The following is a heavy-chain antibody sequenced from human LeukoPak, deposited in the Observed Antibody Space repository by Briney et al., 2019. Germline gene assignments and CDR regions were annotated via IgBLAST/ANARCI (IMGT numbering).Heavy chain of an antibody. J-gene: IGHJ4*02. CDR3: AKGAAATGDF. CDR2: ISDSGGNT. D-gene: IGHD6-13*01. CDR1: GFTFSNYG. Sequence: TGGSLRLSCAASGFTFSNYGMSWVRQAPGKGLEWVSGISDSGGNTYYADSVKGRLTISRDNSKNTVYLQMNSLRAEDTAVYYCAKGAAATGDFWGQGTLVTVSS. V-gene: IGHV3-23*01.